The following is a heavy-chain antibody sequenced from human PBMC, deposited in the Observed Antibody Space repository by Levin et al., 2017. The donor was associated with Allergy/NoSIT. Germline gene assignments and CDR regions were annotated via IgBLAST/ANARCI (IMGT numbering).Heavy chain of an antibody. D-gene: IGHD3-16*02. CDR2: IRNKAHGGTT. J-gene: IGHJ4*02. CDR3: ARGGPPNYDYNWGSYRDGYFDY. CDR1: GFTFGDYA. V-gene: IGHV3-49*04. Sequence: GGSLRLSCTGSGFTFGDYAMSWVRQAPGKGLEWVGFIRNKAHGGTTEYAASVKGRLTISREESKSIAYLQMNSLKTEDTAVYFCARGGPPNYDYNWGSYRDGYFDYWGQGTLVTVSS.